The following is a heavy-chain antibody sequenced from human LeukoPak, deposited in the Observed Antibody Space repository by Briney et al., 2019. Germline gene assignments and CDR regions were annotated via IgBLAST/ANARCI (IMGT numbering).Heavy chain of an antibody. J-gene: IGHJ4*02. D-gene: IGHD3-22*01. CDR1: GFTLSSFG. Sequence: TGGSLRLSRAASGFTLSSFGMNWVRQAPGKGLEWVSYIGTTTSTIYYADSVKGRFTISRDDSKNTLYLQMNSLRAEDTAVYYCARDGEYYDSSGYCDYWGQGTLVTVSS. CDR2: IGTTTSTI. V-gene: IGHV3-48*01. CDR3: ARDGEYYDSSGYCDY.